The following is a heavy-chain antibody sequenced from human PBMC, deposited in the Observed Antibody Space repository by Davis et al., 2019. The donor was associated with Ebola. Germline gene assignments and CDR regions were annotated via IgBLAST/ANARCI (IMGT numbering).Heavy chain of an antibody. V-gene: IGHV4-34*01. J-gene: IGHJ4*02. Sequence: SETLSLTCAVYGGSFSGYYWSWIRQPPGKGLEWMGEINHSGSTNYNPSLKSRVTISVDTSKNQFSLKLNSVTAADTAVYYCTRTTRDSGWFIDFWGRGTLVTVSS. CDR3: TRTTRDSGWFIDF. D-gene: IGHD6-19*01. CDR1: GGSFSGYY. CDR2: INHSGST.